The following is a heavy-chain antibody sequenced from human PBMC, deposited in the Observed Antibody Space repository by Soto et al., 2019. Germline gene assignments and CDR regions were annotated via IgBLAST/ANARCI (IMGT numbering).Heavy chain of an antibody. Sequence: QVQLVESGGGVVQPGRSLRLSCAASGFTFSSYGMHWVRQAPGKGLEWVAVISYDGSNKYYADSVKCRFTISRDNSKNTLDLQMNSLRAEDTAGYYCAKDLLRPGRAYGMDVWGQGTPVTVSS. V-gene: IGHV3-30*18. CDR2: ISYDGSNK. J-gene: IGHJ6*02. CDR1: GFTFSSYG. CDR3: AKDLLRPGRAYGMDV.